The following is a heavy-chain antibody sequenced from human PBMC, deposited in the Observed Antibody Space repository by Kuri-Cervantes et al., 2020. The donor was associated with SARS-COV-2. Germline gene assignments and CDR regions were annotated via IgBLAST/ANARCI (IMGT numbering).Heavy chain of an antibody. CDR1: GYTFTSYY. V-gene: IGHV1-46*01. J-gene: IGHJ3*02. D-gene: IGHD2-15*01. CDR2: INPSGGST. Sequence: ASVKVSCKASGYTFTSYYMHWVRQAPGQGLEWMGIINPSGGSTSYAQKFQGRVTMTRDTSTSTVYMELSSLRSEDTAVYYCARADTVVVVAAGGAFDIWGQGTMVTVSS. CDR3: ARADTVVVVAAGGAFDI.